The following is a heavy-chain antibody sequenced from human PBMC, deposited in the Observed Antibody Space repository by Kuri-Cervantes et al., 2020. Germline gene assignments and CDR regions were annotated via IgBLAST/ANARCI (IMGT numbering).Heavy chain of an antibody. CDR1: GGSISSSNW. Sequence: SETLSLTCAVSGGSISSSNWWGWVRQPPGKGLEWIGEIYHSGSTNYNPSLKSRVTISVDKSKNQLSLKLSSVTAADTAVYYCARGHRRDGYNLGYWGQGTLVTVSS. D-gene: IGHD5-24*01. V-gene: IGHV4-4*02. CDR3: ARGHRRDGYNLGY. CDR2: IYHSGST. J-gene: IGHJ4*02.